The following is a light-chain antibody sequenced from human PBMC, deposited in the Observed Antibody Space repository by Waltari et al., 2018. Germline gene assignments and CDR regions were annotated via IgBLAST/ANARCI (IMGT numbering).Light chain of an antibody. V-gene: IGKV3-11*01. Sequence: VILTQSPATLSLSPGERATLSCRASQTVSNYLAWYQQKPGQAPRLLIYGASNRATGIPDRFSGSGSETDFTLSISGLEPDDFAVYYCQKYNNSPHSFGQGTKIEIK. CDR3: QKYNNSPHS. J-gene: IGKJ2*03. CDR2: GAS. CDR1: QTVSNY.